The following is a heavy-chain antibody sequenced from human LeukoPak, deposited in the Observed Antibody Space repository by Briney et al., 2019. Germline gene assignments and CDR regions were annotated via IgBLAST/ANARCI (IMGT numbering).Heavy chain of an antibody. CDR1: GFTFSSYS. J-gene: IGHJ4*02. D-gene: IGHD3-9*01. CDR2: ISSSSSYI. V-gene: IGHV3-21*01. CDR3: AREVYYDILTGSPNDY. Sequence: PGGSLRLSCAASGFTFSSYSMNWVRQAPGKGLEWVSSISSSSSYIYYADSVRGRSTISRDNAKNSLYLQMNSLRAEDTAVYYCAREVYYDILTGSPNDYWGQGTLVTVSS.